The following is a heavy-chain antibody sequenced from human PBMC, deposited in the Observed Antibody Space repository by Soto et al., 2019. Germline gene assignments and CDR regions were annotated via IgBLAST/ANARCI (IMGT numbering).Heavy chain of an antibody. Sequence: ASVKVSCKASVYGLTSYAMHWVHQAPGQRLEWMGWINAGNGNTKYSQKFQGRVTITRDTSASTAYMELSSLRSEDTAVYYCARVEWEPSAGFDYWGQGTLVTVSS. J-gene: IGHJ4*02. D-gene: IGHD1-26*01. CDR2: INAGNGNT. V-gene: IGHV1-3*01. CDR3: ARVEWEPSAGFDY. CDR1: VYGLTSYA.